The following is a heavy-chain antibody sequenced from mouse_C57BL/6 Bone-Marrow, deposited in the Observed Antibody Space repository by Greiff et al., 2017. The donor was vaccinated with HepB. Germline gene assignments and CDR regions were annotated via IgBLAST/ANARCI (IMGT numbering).Heavy chain of an antibody. D-gene: IGHD1-1*01. CDR3: VRRGSSSSYWYFDV. CDR1: GFSFNTYA. CDR2: IRSKSNNYAT. V-gene: IGHV10-1*01. J-gene: IGHJ1*03. Sequence: EVQRVESGGGLVQPKGSLKLSCAASGFSFNTYAMNWVRQAPGKGLEWVARIRSKSNNYATYYADSVKDRFTISRDDSESMLYLQMNNLKTEDTAMYYCVRRGSSSSYWYFDVWGTGTTVTVSS.